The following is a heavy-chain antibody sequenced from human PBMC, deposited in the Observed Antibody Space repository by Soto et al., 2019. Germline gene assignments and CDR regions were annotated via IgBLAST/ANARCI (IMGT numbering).Heavy chain of an antibody. CDR1: GFTFSSYA. CDR3: ARDRDSGSYHPSYYFDY. Sequence: QVQLVESGGGVVQPGRSLRLSCAASGFTFSSYAMHWVRQAPGKGLEWVAVISYDGSNKYYADSVKGRFTISRDNSKNTLYLQMNSLRAEDTAVYYWARDRDSGSYHPSYYFDYWGQGTLVTVSS. V-gene: IGHV3-30-3*01. CDR2: ISYDGSNK. D-gene: IGHD1-26*01. J-gene: IGHJ4*02.